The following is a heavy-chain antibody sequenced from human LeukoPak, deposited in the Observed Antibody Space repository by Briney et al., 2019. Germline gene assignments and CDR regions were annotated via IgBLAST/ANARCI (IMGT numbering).Heavy chain of an antibody. CDR2: INHSGST. CDR3: ARGPIPSYYYMDV. Sequence: SETLSLTCAVYGGSFSGYYWSWIRQPPGKGLEWIGEINHSGSTNYNPSLKSRVTISVDTSKNQFSLKLSSVTAADTAVYYRARGPIPSYYYMDVWGKGTTVTVSS. CDR1: GGSFSGYY. J-gene: IGHJ6*03. V-gene: IGHV4-34*01.